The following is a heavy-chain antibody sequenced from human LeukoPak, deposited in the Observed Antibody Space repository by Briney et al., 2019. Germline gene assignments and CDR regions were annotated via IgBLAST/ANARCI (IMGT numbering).Heavy chain of an antibody. J-gene: IGHJ6*03. CDR1: GGSISSGSYY. D-gene: IGHD3-16*01. CDR3: ARGASSSSAIGYYYYYMDV. Sequence: PSETLSLTCTVSGGSISSGSYYWSWIRQPAGKGLEWIGRMYTSGSTNYNPSLKSRVTISVDTSKNQFSLNLSSVTAADTAVYYCARGASSSSAIGYYYYYMDVCGKGTTVTVSS. CDR2: MYTSGST. V-gene: IGHV4-61*02.